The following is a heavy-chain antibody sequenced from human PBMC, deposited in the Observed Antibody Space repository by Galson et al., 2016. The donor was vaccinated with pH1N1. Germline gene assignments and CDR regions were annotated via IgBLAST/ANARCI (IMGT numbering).Heavy chain of an antibody. CDR2: ISSISTDYT. J-gene: IGHJ6*03. D-gene: IGHD5-18*01. CDR3: ARDLGYAYGFYYYYYMDV. CDR1: GFTFSDYY. V-gene: IGHV3-11*06. Sequence: SLRLSCAASGFTFSDYYMNWVRQAPGKGLEWLSYISSISTDYTNYADSVKGRFTISRDNAKNSLYLQMDSLRLDDTAVYFCARDLGYAYGFYYYYYMDVWGKGTTVTVSS.